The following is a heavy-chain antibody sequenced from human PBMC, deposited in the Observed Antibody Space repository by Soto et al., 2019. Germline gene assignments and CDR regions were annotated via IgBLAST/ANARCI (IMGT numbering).Heavy chain of an antibody. V-gene: IGHV3-15*01. D-gene: IGHD2-15*01. Sequence: GGSLRLSCAASGFTFSNAWMSWVRQAPGKGLEWVGCIKSKTDGGTTDYAAPVKGRFTISRDDSKNTLYLQMNSLKTEDTAVYYWTTRRYSLFDYWGQGTLVTVSS. J-gene: IGHJ4*02. CDR1: GFTFSNAW. CDR3: TTRRYSLFDY. CDR2: IKSKTDGGTT.